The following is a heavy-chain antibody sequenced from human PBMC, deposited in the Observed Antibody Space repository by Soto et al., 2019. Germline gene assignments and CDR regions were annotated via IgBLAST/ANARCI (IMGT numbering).Heavy chain of an antibody. J-gene: IGHJ6*02. D-gene: IGHD2-2*01. CDR2: IIPIFGTA. CDR3: AIQLLQVYYYGMDV. V-gene: IGHV1-69*01. Sequence: QVQLVQSGAEVKKPGSSVKVSCKASGGTFSSYAISWVRQAPGQGLEWMGGIIPIFGTANYAQKFQGRVTIPAAESTSTAYMELSSLRSEDTAVYYGAIQLLQVYYYGMDVWGQGTTVTVSS. CDR1: GGTFSSYA.